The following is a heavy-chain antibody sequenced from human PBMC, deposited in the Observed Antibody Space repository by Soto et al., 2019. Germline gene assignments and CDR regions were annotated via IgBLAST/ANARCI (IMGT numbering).Heavy chain of an antibody. D-gene: IGHD3-9*01. CDR2: INPNSGGT. Sequence: ASVKVSCKASGYAFSSYGISWVRQAPGQGLEWMGWINPNSGGTNYAQKFQGWVTMTRDTSISTAYMELSRLRSDDTAVYYCASTRDILTGPYDYWGQGTLVTVPQ. CDR1: GYAFSSYG. J-gene: IGHJ4*02. V-gene: IGHV1-2*04. CDR3: ASTRDILTGPYDY.